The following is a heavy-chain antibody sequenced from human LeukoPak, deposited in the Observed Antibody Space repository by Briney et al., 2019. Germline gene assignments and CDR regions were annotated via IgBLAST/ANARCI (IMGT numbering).Heavy chain of an antibody. CDR1: GGSFSGYY. V-gene: IGHV4-34*01. D-gene: IGHD2-15*01. CDR3: ARCHATLPDY. Sequence: SETLSLTCAVYGGSFSGYYWSWIRQPPGKGLEWIGEINHSGSTNYNPSLKSRVTISVDTSKNQFSPKLSSVTAADTAVYYCARCHATLPDYWGQGTLVTVSS. J-gene: IGHJ4*02. CDR2: INHSGST.